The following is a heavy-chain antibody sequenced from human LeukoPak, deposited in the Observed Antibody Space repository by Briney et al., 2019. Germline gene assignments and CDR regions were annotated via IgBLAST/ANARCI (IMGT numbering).Heavy chain of an antibody. CDR3: AKDSIYDILTDYFDY. CDR2: ISGSGGST. J-gene: IGHJ4*02. D-gene: IGHD3-9*01. V-gene: IGHV3-23*01. CDR1: GFTFSSYA. Sequence: GGSLRLSCAASGFTFSSYALSWVRQTPGKGLEWVSGISGSGGSTFYPDSVKGRFTISRDNSKNTLYLQMNSLRAEDTAVYYCAKDSIYDILTDYFDYWGQGTLVTVSS.